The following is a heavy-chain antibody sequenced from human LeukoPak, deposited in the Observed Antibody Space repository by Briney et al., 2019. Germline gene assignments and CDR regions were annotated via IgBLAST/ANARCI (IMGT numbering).Heavy chain of an antibody. CDR3: ARDPILLWFGELLAGMDV. D-gene: IGHD3-10*01. Sequence: GASVNVSFTASGYTFTVYYMHWVRQAPGQGLEWMGWINPNSGGTNYAQKFQGRVTMTRDTSISTAYMELSRLRSDDTAVYYCARDPILLWFGELLAGMDVWGQGTTVTVSS. CDR2: INPNSGGT. V-gene: IGHV1-2*02. J-gene: IGHJ6*02. CDR1: GYTFTVYY.